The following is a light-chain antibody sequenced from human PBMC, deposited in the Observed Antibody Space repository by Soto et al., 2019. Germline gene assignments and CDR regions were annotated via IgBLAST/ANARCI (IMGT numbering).Light chain of an antibody. Sequence: DIQMTQSPSTLSASVGDRVTITCRASQSVGSWFAWFQQKPGKAPKLLIYQASILQSGVPSRFSGSGSGTELTLTIISLQPEDFATYYCQQYEGYPITLGKGTRLENK. CDR3: QQYEGYPIT. V-gene: IGKV1-5*03. CDR1: QSVGSW. CDR2: QAS. J-gene: IGKJ5*01.